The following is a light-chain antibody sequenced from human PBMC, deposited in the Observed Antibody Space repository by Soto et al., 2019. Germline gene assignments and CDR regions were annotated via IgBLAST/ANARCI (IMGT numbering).Light chain of an antibody. Sequence: EIVRTQSPATLSGSPGERATLSCRASQSVSRNLAWYQQKPGQAPRLLIFGASTRATGIPARFSGSGSVTEFTLTISSLQSEDFAVYYCHQYNRWPEWTFGQGTTVDLK. CDR3: HQYNRWPEWT. J-gene: IGKJ1*01. V-gene: IGKV3-15*01. CDR2: GAS. CDR1: QSVSRN.